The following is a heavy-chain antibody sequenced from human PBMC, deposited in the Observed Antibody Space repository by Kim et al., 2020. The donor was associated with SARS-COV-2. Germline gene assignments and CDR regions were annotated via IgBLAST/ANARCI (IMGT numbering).Heavy chain of an antibody. J-gene: IGHJ4*02. D-gene: IGHD2-2*01. CDR3: AGGVVPAADHDY. V-gene: IGHV3-7*01. CDR2: IKQDGSEK. Sequence: GGSLRLSCAAFGFTFSSYWMSWVRQAPGKGLEWVANIKQDGSEKYYVDSVKGRFTISRDNAKNSLYLQMNSLRAEDTAVYYCAGGVVPAADHDYWGQGTLVTVSS. CDR1: GFTFSSYW.